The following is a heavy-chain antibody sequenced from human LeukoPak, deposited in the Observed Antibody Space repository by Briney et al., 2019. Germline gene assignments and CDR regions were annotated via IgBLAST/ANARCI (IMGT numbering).Heavy chain of an antibody. J-gene: IGHJ5*02. CDR3: ARDIADCSGGSCHSNWSDP. CDR2: IFHSGST. D-gene: IGHD2-15*01. CDR1: GYSISSGFY. Sequence: SETLSLTCTVSGYSISSGFYWGWIRQPPGKGLEWIGTIFHSGSTYYNPSLSSRVTISVDTSKNQFSLKLSSVTAADTAVYYCARDIADCSGGSCHSNWSDPWGQGTLVTVSS. V-gene: IGHV4-38-2*02.